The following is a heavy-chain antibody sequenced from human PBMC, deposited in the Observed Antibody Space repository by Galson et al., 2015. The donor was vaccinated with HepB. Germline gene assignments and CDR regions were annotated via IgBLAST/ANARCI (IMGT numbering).Heavy chain of an antibody. CDR1: GGTFSSYA. CDR2: IIPIFGTA. Sequence: SVKVSCKASGGTFSSYAISWVRQAPGQGLEWMGGIIPIFGTANYAQKFQGRVTITADESTSTAYMELSSLRSEDTAVYYCARGVVVVPAAIRKTGTTYYYYYGMDVWGQGTTVTVSS. J-gene: IGHJ6*02. CDR3: ARGVVVVPAAIRKTGTTYYYYYGMDV. D-gene: IGHD2-2*02. V-gene: IGHV1-69*13.